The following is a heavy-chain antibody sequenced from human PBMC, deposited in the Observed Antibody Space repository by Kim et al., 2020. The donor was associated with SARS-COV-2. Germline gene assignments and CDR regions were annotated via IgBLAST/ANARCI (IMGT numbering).Heavy chain of an antibody. V-gene: IGHV1-24*01. Sequence: ASVKVSCKVSGYTLTELSMHWVRQAPGKGLEWMGGFDPEDGETIYAQKFQGRVTMTEDTSTDTAYMELSSLRSEDTSVYYCATKYYYGSGSYVLWFDPWGQGTLVTVSS. CDR1: GYTLTELS. D-gene: IGHD3-10*01. CDR2: FDPEDGET. J-gene: IGHJ5*02. CDR3: ATKYYYGSGSYVLWFDP.